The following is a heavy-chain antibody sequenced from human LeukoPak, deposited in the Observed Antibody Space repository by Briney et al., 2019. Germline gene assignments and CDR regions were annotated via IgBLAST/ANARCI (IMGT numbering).Heavy chain of an antibody. V-gene: IGHV4-38-2*02. Sequence: PSETLSLTCTVSGYSISSGYYWGWIRQPPGKGLEWIGSIYHSGSTYYNPSLKSRVTISVGTSKNQFSLKLSSVTAADTAVYYCAKTFSGSSDAFDIWGQGTMVTVSS. CDR1: GYSISSGYY. D-gene: IGHD2-2*01. CDR2: IYHSGST. CDR3: AKTFSGSSDAFDI. J-gene: IGHJ3*02.